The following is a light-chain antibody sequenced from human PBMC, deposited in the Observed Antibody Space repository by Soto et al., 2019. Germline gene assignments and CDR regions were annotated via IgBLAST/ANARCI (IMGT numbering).Light chain of an antibody. V-gene: IGLV1-51*02. CDR1: SSNIGNNY. J-gene: IGLJ3*02. CDR2: ENN. CDR3: VTWVSSLSAWV. Sequence: QSVLTQPPSVSAAPGQKVTISCSGSSSNIGNNYVSWYQHLPGTAPKLLIYENNKRPSGIPDRFSGSKSVSSATLGITGLQTGDEGDYYCVTWVSSLSAWVFGGGTKLTVL.